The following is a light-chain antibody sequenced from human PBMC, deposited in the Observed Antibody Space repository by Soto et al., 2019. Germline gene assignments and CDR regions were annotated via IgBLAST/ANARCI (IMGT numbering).Light chain of an antibody. V-gene: IGLV2-14*01. CDR2: DVS. J-gene: IGLJ2*01. CDR3: SSYTSSSTLVV. Sequence: QSALTQPASVSGSPGQSITISCTGTSSDVGGYNYVSWYQQHPGKAPKRMIYDVSKRPSGVSNRCSGSKSGNTASLTISGLQAENEDDYYCSSYTSSSTLVVFGGGTKLTVL. CDR1: SSDVGGYNY.